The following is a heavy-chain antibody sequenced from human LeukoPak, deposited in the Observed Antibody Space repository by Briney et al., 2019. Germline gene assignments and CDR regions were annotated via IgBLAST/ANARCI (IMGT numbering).Heavy chain of an antibody. J-gene: IGHJ3*02. D-gene: IGHD3-10*01. CDR3: ARARSSGIRMGSAFDI. V-gene: IGHV4-31*03. CDR1: GGSISSGGYY. Sequence: PSETLSLTCTVSGGSISSGGYYWSWIRQHPGKGLEWIGYIYYSGSTYYNPSLKSRVTISVDTSKNQFSLKLSSVTAADTAVYYCARARSSGIRMGSAFDIWGQGTMVTVSS. CDR2: IYYSGST.